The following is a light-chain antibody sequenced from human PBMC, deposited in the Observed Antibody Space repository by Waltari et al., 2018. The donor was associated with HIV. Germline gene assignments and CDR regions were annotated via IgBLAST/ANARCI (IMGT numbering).Light chain of an antibody. CDR3: SSYRSSSTWV. CDR2: DVS. Sequence: QSALTQPASVSGSPGQSITISCPGTSSDVGGYNYVPWYQQHPGKAPKLMIYDVSNRPSGVSNRFSGSKSGNTASLTISGLQAEDEADYYCSSYRSSSTWVFGGGTKLTVL. CDR1: SSDVGGYNY. V-gene: IGLV2-14*03. J-gene: IGLJ3*02.